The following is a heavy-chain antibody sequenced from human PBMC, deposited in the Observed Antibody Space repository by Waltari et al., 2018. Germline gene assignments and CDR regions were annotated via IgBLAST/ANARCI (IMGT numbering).Heavy chain of an antibody. CDR1: GYSISSGYY. CDR3: ARGQAYDFWSGYYTNSGPIAFDI. CDR2: IYHSGST. D-gene: IGHD3-3*01. Sequence: QVQLQESGPGLVKPSETLSLTCAVSGYSISSGYYWGWIRQPPGKGLEWIGSIYHSGSTYYNPSLKSRVTISVDTSKNQFSLKMSSVTAADTAVYYCARGQAYDFWSGYYTNSGPIAFDIWGQGTMVTVSS. V-gene: IGHV4-38-2*01. J-gene: IGHJ3*02.